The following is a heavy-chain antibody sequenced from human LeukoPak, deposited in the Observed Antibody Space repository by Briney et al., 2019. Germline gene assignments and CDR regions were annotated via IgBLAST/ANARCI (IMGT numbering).Heavy chain of an antibody. D-gene: IGHD6-13*01. J-gene: IGHJ4*02. CDR1: GFTFSSYS. V-gene: IGHV4-59*01. CDR2: IYYTGST. CDR3: ARNLIPEQLVLNF. Sequence: PGGSLRLSCAASGFTFSSYSMNWIRQPPGKGLEWIGYIYYTGSTNYNPSLKSRVTMSVDTSKNQFTLNLESVTPEDTAVYYCARNLIPEQLVLNFWGQGTLVTVSS.